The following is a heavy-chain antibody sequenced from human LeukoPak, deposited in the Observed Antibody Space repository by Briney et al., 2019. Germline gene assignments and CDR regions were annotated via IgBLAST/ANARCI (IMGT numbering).Heavy chain of an antibody. CDR3: ATDPSLITGTSGFDY. V-gene: IGHV3-74*01. J-gene: IGHJ4*02. D-gene: IGHD1-14*01. CDR1: GFTFSTYW. Sequence: GGSLRLSCAASGFTFSTYWMHWVRQAPGKGLVWVSRISSDGSITSYADSVKGRFTISRDNAKNSLYLQMNSLRAEDTAVYYCATDPSLITGTSGFDYWGQGTLVTVSS. CDR2: ISSDGSIT.